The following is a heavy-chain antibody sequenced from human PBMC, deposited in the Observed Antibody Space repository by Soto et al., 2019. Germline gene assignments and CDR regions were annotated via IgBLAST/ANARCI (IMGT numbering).Heavy chain of an antibody. V-gene: IGHV1-69*06. Sequence: ASVKVSCKASGGTFSSYAISWVRQAPGQGLEWMGGIIPIFGTANYAQKFQGRVTITADKSTSTAYMELSSLRSEDTAVYYCASYYYGSGSYYRYGMDVWGQGTTVTVSS. CDR1: GGTFSSYA. D-gene: IGHD3-10*01. CDR3: ASYYYGSGSYYRYGMDV. CDR2: IIPIFGTA. J-gene: IGHJ6*02.